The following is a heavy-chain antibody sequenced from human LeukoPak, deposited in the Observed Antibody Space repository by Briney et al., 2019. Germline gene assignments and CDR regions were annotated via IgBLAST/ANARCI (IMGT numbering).Heavy chain of an antibody. CDR1: GFTFTDYS. CDR3: ARDGSGFYLFYYMGV. CDR2: ISTVSTYK. V-gene: IGHV3-21*01. D-gene: IGHD3-3*01. Sequence: GGSLRLSCAASGFTFTDYSMTWVRQAPGKGLEWVSSISTVSTYKFYSDSVKGRFTISRDNAKNILYLQMSSLSAEDTAVYYCARDGSGFYLFYYMGVWSTGAPVTVSS. J-gene: IGHJ6*03.